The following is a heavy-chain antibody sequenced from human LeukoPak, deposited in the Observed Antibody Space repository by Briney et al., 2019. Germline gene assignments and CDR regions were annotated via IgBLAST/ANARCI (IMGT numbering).Heavy chain of an antibody. CDR1: GGSISSGGYS. Sequence: SQTLSLTCAVSGGSISSGGYSWSWIRQPPGKGLEWIGYIYHSGSTYYNPSLKSRVTISVDTSKNQFSLKLSSVTAADTAVYYCASSRNYYYYGMDVWGQGTTVTVSS. J-gene: IGHJ6*02. V-gene: IGHV4-30-2*01. CDR2: IYHSGST. D-gene: IGHD6-13*01. CDR3: ASSRNYYYYGMDV.